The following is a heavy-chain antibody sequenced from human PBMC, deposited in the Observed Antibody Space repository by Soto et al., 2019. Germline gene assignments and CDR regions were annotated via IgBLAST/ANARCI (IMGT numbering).Heavy chain of an antibody. J-gene: IGHJ4*02. CDR3: ARVTMIVVVITKQYYFDY. D-gene: IGHD3-22*01. Sequence: SETLSLTCAVYGGSFSGYYWSWIRQPPGKGLEWIGEINHSGSTNYNPSLKSRVTISVDTSKNQFSLKLSSVTAADTAVYYCARVTMIVVVITKQYYFDYWGQGTLVTVS. CDR1: GGSFSGYY. V-gene: IGHV4-34*01. CDR2: INHSGST.